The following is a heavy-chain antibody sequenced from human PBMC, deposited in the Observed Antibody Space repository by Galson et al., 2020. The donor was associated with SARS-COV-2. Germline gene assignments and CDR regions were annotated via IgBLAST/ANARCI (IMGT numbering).Heavy chain of an antibody. CDR1: GYTLIELS. CDR3: ATDPFWGGSSPIDY. CDR2: LNVEDNET. V-gene: IGHV1-24*01. J-gene: IGHJ4*02. D-gene: IGHD3-3*01. Sequence: ASVKVSCKVSGYTLIELSMHWVRQAPGNGLEWMGGLNVEDNETIYAEEFQGRLTVTEDTSIDTAYMELTSLRYEDTALYYCATDPFWGGSSPIDYWGQGTPVTVSS.